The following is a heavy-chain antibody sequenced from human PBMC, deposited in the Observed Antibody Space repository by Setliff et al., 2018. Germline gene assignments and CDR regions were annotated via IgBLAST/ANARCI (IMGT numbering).Heavy chain of an antibody. CDR2: ISCYDGNT. CDR3: ARVRPCGGDCSTGVGGPYYFDH. CDR1: GYTFNSYG. Sequence: ASVKVSCKASGYTFNSYGISWVRQAPGQGLEWMGWISCYDGNTRYARKIQGRVTMTTDTSTTTAYMELRSLTSDDTAVYYCARVRPCGGDCSTGVGGPYYFDHWGQGTLVTVSS. D-gene: IGHD2-21*02. J-gene: IGHJ4*02. V-gene: IGHV1-18*01.